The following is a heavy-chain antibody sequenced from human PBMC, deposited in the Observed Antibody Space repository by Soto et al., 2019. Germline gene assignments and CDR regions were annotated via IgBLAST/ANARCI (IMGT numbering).Heavy chain of an antibody. V-gene: IGHV1-18*04. CDR1: GYDFSNYG. D-gene: IGHD2-2*01. CDR3: ARVVQGAEAWFGP. CDR2: ISTFNGDT. Sequence: ASVKVSCKASGYDFSNYGISWVRQAPGQGLEWMGWISTFNGDTTYAQRVQGRVAMTTDTSTTTAYMELRSLRSDDTAVYYCARVVQGAEAWFGPWGQGTLVTVSS. J-gene: IGHJ5*02.